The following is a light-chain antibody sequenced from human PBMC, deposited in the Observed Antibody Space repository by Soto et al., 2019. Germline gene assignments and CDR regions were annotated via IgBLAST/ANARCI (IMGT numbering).Light chain of an antibody. Sequence: QAVVTQPPSVSGAPGQRVTISCTGSSSNIGAGYDVHWYQQLPGTAPKLLIYGHSNRPSGVPDRFSGSKSGTSASLAITGLQAEDEADYYCQSYDSSLSGDVVFGGGTQLTVL. V-gene: IGLV1-40*01. CDR1: SSNIGAGYD. CDR3: QSYDSSLSGDVV. J-gene: IGLJ2*01. CDR2: GHS.